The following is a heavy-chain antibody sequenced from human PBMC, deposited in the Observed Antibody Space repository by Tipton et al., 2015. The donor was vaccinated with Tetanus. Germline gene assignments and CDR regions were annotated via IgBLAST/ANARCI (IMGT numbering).Heavy chain of an antibody. J-gene: IGHJ6*02. V-gene: IGHV1-18*01. CDR3: ARDKGDYYGSGSFTYYYYYGMDV. Sequence: QLVQSGAEVKKPGASVKVSCKASGYTFTSYGISWVRQAPGQGLEWMGWISAYNGNTNYAQKLQGRVTMTTDTSTSTAYMELRSLRSDDTAVYYCARDKGDYYGSGSFTYYYYYGMDVWGQGTTVTVSS. D-gene: IGHD3-10*01. CDR2: ISAYNGNT. CDR1: GYTFTSYG.